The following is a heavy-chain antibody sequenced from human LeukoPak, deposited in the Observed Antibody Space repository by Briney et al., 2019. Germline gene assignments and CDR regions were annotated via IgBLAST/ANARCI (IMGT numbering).Heavy chain of an antibody. J-gene: IGHJ5*02. V-gene: IGHV1-8*01. CDR3: ARVGRMSRSKPENWFDP. CDR2: MNPNSGNT. D-gene: IGHD6-13*01. Sequence: ASVKVPCKASGYTFTSYDINWVRQATGQGLEWMGWMNPNSGNTGYAQKFQGRVTMTRNTSISTAYMELSSLRSEDTAVYYCARVGRMSRSKPENWFDPWGQGTLVTVSS. CDR1: GYTFTSYD.